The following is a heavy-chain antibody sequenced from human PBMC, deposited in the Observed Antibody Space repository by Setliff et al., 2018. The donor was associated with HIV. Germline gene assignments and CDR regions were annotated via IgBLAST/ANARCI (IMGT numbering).Heavy chain of an antibody. CDR2: IYYSGSI. CDR3: ARHESVDPRIGY. D-gene: IGHD3-9*01. Sequence: NPSETLSPTCSVSGGSISSSGFYWAWMRQSPGKGLEWIGSIYYSGSIFYNPSLKSRVIISVDMSKNQFSLKVRSVTTADTAVYYCARHESVDPRIGYWGQGTLVTVSS. V-gene: IGHV4-39*01. CDR1: GGSISSSGFY. J-gene: IGHJ4*02.